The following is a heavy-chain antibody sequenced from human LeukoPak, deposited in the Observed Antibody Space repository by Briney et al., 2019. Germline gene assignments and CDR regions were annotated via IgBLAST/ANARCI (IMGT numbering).Heavy chain of an antibody. Sequence: PSETLSLTCAVSGGSISSGGYSWSWIRQPPGKGLEWIGYIYHSGSTYYNPSLKSRVTISVDRSKNQFSLKLSSVTAADTAVYYCARWDGYNYYSDYWGQGTLVTVSS. V-gene: IGHV4-30-2*01. CDR1: GGSISSGGYS. CDR3: ARWDGYNYYSDY. CDR2: IYHSGST. J-gene: IGHJ4*02. D-gene: IGHD5-24*01.